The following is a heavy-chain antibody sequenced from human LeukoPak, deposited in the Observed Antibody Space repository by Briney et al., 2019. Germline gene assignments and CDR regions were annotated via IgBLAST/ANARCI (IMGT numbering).Heavy chain of an antibody. CDR3: ATSIAAAGSTFFDY. J-gene: IGHJ4*02. Sequence: ASVKVSCKASGYTFTSYDISWVRQAPGQGLEWMGWISAYNGNTNYAQKLQGRVTMTTDTSTSTAYMELRSPRSDDTAVYYCATSIAAAGSTFFDYWGQGTLVTVSS. CDR2: ISAYNGNT. V-gene: IGHV1-18*01. D-gene: IGHD6-13*01. CDR1: GYTFTSYD.